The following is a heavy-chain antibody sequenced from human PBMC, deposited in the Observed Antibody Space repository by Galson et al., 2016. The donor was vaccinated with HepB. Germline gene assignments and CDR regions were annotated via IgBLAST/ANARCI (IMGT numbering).Heavy chain of an antibody. CDR1: GFTFSTYD. CDR3: ARSGTYTNRSGMDV. V-gene: IGHV3-13*01. CDR2: IGNKGGK. Sequence: SLRLSCAASGFTFSTYDMHWVRQAKGKGLEWVSGIGNKGGKYYLDPAKSRFTISREDAKNSLHIQMNSLTAGDKAVYDCARSGTYTNRSGMDVWGQGTTVTVSS. J-gene: IGHJ6*02. D-gene: IGHD3-16*01.